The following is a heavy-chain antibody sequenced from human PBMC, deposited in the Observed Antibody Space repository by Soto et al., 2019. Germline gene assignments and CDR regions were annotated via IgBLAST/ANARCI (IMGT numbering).Heavy chain of an antibody. J-gene: IGHJ6*02. CDR2: ISGSGGST. CDR1: GFTFSSYA. D-gene: IGHD5-18*01. CDR3: AKVAHVDTAMVFYYYGMDV. Sequence: EVQLLESGGGLVQPGGSLRLSCAASGFTFSSYAMSWVRQAPGKGLEWVSAISGSGGSTYYADSVKGRFTISRDNSKNTLYLQMNSLRAEDTAVYYCAKVAHVDTAMVFYYYGMDVWGQGTTVTVSS. V-gene: IGHV3-23*01.